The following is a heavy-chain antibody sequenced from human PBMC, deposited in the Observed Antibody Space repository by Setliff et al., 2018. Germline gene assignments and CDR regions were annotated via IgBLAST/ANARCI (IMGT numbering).Heavy chain of an antibody. Sequence: SETLSLTCTVPGDSISSFSYYWGWIRQPPGKGLEWIGTIYDSGKTYYNPSLKSRVTISVDTSKNQFSLKLNSVTAADTAVYYCARGTWIQLSALALFDYWGQGTLVTVSS. J-gene: IGHJ4*02. CDR1: GDSISSFSYY. D-gene: IGHD5-18*01. CDR3: ARGTWIQLSALALFDY. V-gene: IGHV4-39*07. CDR2: IYDSGKT.